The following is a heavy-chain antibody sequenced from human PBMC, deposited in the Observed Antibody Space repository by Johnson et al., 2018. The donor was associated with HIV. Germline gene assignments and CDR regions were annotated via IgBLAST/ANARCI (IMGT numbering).Heavy chain of an antibody. D-gene: IGHD6-19*01. V-gene: IGHV3-23*04. CDR1: GFTFSSYA. CDR2: ISGSTGRT. J-gene: IGHJ3*02. CDR3: AKRGSGWPSDAFDI. Sequence: VQLVESGGGLVQPGGSLRLSCAASGFTFSSYAMSWVRQTPGKGLEWVSLISGSTGRTNYADSVKGRFTISRDNSKNPLYLQMNSLRAEDTAVYYCAKRGSGWPSDAFDIWGQGTMVTVSS.